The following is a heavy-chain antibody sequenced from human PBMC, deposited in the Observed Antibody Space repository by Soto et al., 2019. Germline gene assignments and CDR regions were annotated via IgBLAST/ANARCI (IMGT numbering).Heavy chain of an antibody. Sequence: ASVKVSCKASVYTFTSYGISCVRQAPGQGLEWMGWISAYNGNTNYAQKLQGRVTMTTDTSTSTAYMELRSLRSDDTAVYYCARGWGAARGLMYYYGMDVWGQGTTVTVSS. CDR1: VYTFTSYG. CDR3: ARGWGAARGLMYYYGMDV. J-gene: IGHJ6*02. CDR2: ISAYNGNT. V-gene: IGHV1-18*01. D-gene: IGHD6-6*01.